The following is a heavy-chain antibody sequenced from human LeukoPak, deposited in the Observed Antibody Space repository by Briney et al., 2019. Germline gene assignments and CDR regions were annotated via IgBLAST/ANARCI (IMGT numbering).Heavy chain of an antibody. CDR2: INHSGST. D-gene: IGHD3/OR15-3a*01. Sequence: SETLSLTCAVYGGSFSGYYWSWIRQPPGKGLEWIGEINHSGSTNYNPSLKSRVTISVDTSKNQFSLKLSSVTAADTAVYYCARLDWKKTVFDYWGQGTLVTVSS. V-gene: IGHV4-34*01. CDR3: ARLDWKKTVFDY. J-gene: IGHJ4*02. CDR1: GGSFSGYY.